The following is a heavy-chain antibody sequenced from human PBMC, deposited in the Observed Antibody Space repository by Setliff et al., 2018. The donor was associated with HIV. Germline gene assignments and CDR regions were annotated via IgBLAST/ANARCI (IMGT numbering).Heavy chain of an antibody. CDR3: ARRLPIAWADYGPAGYFDP. CDR1: GGTISNSYYY. D-gene: IGHD4-17*01. CDR2: IYYSGST. J-gene: IGHJ5*02. V-gene: IGHV4-39*01. Sequence: SETLSLTCTVSGGTISNSYYYWGWIRQSPVKGLEWIGNIYYSGSTYFNPSLRNRVSISVDTSRNQFSLKLRSVTAADTALYYCARRLPIAWADYGPAGYFDPWGQGTLVTVSS.